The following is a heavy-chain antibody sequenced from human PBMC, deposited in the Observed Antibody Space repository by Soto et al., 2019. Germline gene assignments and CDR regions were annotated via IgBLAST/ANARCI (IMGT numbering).Heavy chain of an antibody. CDR2: ISGSGGST. CDR3: AKARDIVATIGPVYFDY. V-gene: IGHV3-23*01. CDR1: GFTFSSYA. Sequence: EVQLLESGGGLVQPGGSLRLSCAASGFTFSSYAMSWVRQAPGKGLEWVSAISGSGGSTYYADSVKGRFTISRDNSKNTLYLQVNSLRAEDTAVYYCAKARDIVATIGPVYFDYWGQGTLVTVSS. J-gene: IGHJ4*02. D-gene: IGHD5-12*01.